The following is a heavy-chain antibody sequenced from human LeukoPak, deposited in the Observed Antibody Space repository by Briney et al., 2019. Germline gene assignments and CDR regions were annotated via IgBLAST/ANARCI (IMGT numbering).Heavy chain of an antibody. J-gene: IGHJ4*02. CDR2: ISNNGGSS. V-gene: IGHV3-64D*09. D-gene: IGHD1-1*01. Sequence: PGGSLRLSCSASGFTFSAYARYWVRQAPGEGLEYVSGISNNGGSSFYADSVKGRFTISRDNSKNTLYLHMSSLRAEDTAVYYCVKITSVTGGDCWGQGTLVTVSS. CDR1: GFTFSAYA. CDR3: VKITSVTGGDC.